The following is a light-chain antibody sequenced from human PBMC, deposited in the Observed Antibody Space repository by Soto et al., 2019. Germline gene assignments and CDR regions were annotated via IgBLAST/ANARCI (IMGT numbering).Light chain of an antibody. CDR2: GAS. Sequence: EIVLTQSPGTLSLSPLERSTLXCRASQSVSSSYLAWYQHKPGQAPRLLIYGASSRATGIPDRFSGSGSGTDFTLTISRLEPEDFAVYYCQQYGTSRHGTFGQGTRLEIK. J-gene: IGKJ5*01. CDR1: QSVSSSY. CDR3: QQYGTSRHGT. V-gene: IGKV3-20*01.